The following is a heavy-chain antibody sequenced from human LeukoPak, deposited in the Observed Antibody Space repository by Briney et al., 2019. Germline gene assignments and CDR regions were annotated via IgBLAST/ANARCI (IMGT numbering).Heavy chain of an antibody. D-gene: IGHD6-13*01. CDR3: AANFIREEQQLVLFDY. CDR1: GFTFSSAW. Sequence: PGGSLRLSCAASGFTFSSAWMTWVRQAPGKGLEWIGEINHSGSTNYNPSLKSRVTISVDTSKNQFSLKLSSVTAADTAVYYCAANFIREEQQLVLFDYWGQGTLVTVSS. CDR2: INHSGST. J-gene: IGHJ4*02. V-gene: IGHV4-34*08.